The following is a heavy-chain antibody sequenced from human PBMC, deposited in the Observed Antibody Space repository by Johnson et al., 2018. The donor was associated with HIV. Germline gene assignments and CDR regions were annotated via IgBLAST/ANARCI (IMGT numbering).Heavy chain of an antibody. V-gene: IGHV3-30*02. CDR2: IRYDGSNK. J-gene: IGHJ3*02. CDR1: GFTFSSYG. Sequence: QVQLVESGGGVVQPGGSLRLSCAASGFTFSSYGIHWVRQAPGKGLEWVSFIRYDGSNKYYADSVKGRFTTSRDNSKNTLNLQMNSLRAEDTAVYYCARVGQKLVPVPRGAFDIWGQGTMVTVSS. CDR3: ARVGQKLVPVPRGAFDI. D-gene: IGHD6-6*01.